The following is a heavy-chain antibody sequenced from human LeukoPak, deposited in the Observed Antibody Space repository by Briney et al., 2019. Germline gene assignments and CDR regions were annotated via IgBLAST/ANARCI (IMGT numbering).Heavy chain of an antibody. J-gene: IGHJ6*03. V-gene: IGHV4-38-2*02. CDR1: GYSITTNYY. CDR2: VYHNGET. CDR3: VTPRSWELSDMAV. D-gene: IGHD1-26*01. Sequence: PSETLSLTCTVSGYSITTNYYWAWIRQSPGTGLEWIESVYHNGETYYNPSLKSRVIISVDTSKNEFSLRLTSVTAADTAVYYCVTPRSWELSDMAVWGKGTTVIVSS.